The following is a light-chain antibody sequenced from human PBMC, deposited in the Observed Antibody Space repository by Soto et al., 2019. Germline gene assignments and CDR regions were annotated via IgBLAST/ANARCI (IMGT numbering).Light chain of an antibody. CDR1: SSNIGAGYD. CDR2: GNT. CDR3: QSYDNPLGVV. Sequence: QSVLTQPPSVSGAPGQRVTISCTGSSSNIGAGYDVHWYQQLPGTGPKLLISGNTNRPSGVPDRFSGSQSGTSASLAITGLEAEDEADYYCQSYDNPLGVVFGGGTKVTVL. J-gene: IGLJ2*01. V-gene: IGLV1-40*01.